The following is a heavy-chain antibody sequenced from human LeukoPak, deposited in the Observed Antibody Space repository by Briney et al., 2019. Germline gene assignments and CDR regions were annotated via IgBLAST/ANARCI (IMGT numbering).Heavy chain of an antibody. CDR2: IYSGGST. J-gene: IGHJ6*02. D-gene: IGHD3-3*01. CDR3: ARTPPYYDFWSGYDYYYYYGMDV. CDR1: GFTVSSNY. V-gene: IGHV3-53*01. Sequence: GGSLRLSCAASGFTVSSNYMSWVRQAPGKGLEWFSVIYSGGSTYYADSVKGRFTISRDNSKNTLYLQMNSPRAEDTAVYYCARTPPYYDFWSGYDYYYYYGMDVWGQGTTVTVSS.